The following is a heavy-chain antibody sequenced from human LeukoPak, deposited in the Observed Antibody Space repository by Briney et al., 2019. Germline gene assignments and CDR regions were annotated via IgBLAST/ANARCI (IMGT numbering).Heavy chain of an antibody. J-gene: IGHJ4*02. Sequence: PGGSLRLSCAASGVTFSSYAMSWVRQAPGKGLEWVSGISGSGGSTYYADSVKGRFTISRDNSKDTLYLQMSSLRVEDTAVYYCARAVGPFDYWGQGTLVTVSS. D-gene: IGHD3-16*01. CDR2: ISGSGGST. CDR3: ARAVGPFDY. CDR1: GVTFSSYA. V-gene: IGHV3-23*01.